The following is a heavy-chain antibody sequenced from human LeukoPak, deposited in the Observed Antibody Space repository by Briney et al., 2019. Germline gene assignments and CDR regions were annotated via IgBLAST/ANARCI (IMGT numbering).Heavy chain of an antibody. J-gene: IGHJ3*02. Sequence: GGSLRLSCAASGFIFSNYGMNWVRQVPGKGLDWVSSISGSGGSTYYAESVKGRVTISRDNSQNTLYLQMNSLRAEDTAIYYCAKDLPYYYDSSGSGDAFDIWGRGTMVTVST. CDR1: GFIFSNYG. V-gene: IGHV3-23*01. D-gene: IGHD3-22*01. CDR3: AKDLPYYYDSSGSGDAFDI. CDR2: ISGSGGST.